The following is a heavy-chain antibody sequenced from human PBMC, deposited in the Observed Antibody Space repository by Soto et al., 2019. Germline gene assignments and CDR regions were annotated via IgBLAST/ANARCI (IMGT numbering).Heavy chain of an antibody. J-gene: IGHJ5*02. D-gene: IGHD5-12*01. Sequence: PSETLSLTCAVYGGSFSGYYWSWIRQPPGKGLEWIGEVNHSGSTNYNPSLKSRVTISVDTSNNQFSLKLSSVTAADTAVYYCARTTGGLQYSWFDPWGQGTLVTVSS. CDR2: VNHSGST. CDR3: ARTTGGLQYSWFDP. CDR1: GGSFSGYY. V-gene: IGHV4-34*01.